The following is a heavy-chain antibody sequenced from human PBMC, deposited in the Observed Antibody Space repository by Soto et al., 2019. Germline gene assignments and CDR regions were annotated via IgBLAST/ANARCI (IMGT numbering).Heavy chain of an antibody. D-gene: IGHD6-19*01. Sequence: PSETLSLTCTVSGGSISSYYWSWIRQPPGKGLEWIGYIYYSGSTNYNPSLKSRVTISVDTSKNQFSLKLSSVTAADTAVYYCASQLAVAVYYYYYGMDVWGQGTTVTVSS. CDR3: ASQLAVAVYYYYYGMDV. CDR1: GGSISSYY. V-gene: IGHV4-59*01. J-gene: IGHJ6*02. CDR2: IYYSGST.